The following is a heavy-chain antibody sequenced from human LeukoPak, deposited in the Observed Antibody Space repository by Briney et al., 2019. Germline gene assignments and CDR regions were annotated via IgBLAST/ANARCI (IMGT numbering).Heavy chain of an antibody. J-gene: IGHJ4*02. V-gene: IGHV3-23*01. CDR3: AKDNRGTIVVVTPYYFDY. D-gene: IGHD3-22*01. CDR1: GFTFGTYA. Sequence: GGSLRLSCAASGFTFGTYAMSWVRQAPGKGLEWVSDISGSGGSTYYADSVKRRFTISRDNSKNTLYLQMNSLRAEDTAIYYCAKDNRGTIVVVTPYYFDYWGQGTLVTASS. CDR2: ISGSGGST.